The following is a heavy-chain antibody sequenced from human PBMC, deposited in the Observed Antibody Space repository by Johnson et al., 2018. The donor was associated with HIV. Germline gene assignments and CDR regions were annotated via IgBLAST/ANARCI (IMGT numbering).Heavy chain of an antibody. CDR2: ISWNSGSI. V-gene: IGHV3-9*01. D-gene: IGHD3-22*01. CDR3: AKAWGSGYDSSYAFDI. CDR1: GFTFDDYA. Sequence: VQVLESGGGLVQPGRSLRLSCAASGFTFDDYAMHWVRQAPGKGLEWVSGISWNSGSIGYADSVKGRFTISRDNAKNSLYLQMNSLRAEDTALYYCAKAWGSGYDSSYAFDIWGQGTMVTVSS. J-gene: IGHJ3*02.